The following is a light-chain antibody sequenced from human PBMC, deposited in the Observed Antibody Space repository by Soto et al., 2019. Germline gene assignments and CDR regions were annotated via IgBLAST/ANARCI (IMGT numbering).Light chain of an antibody. V-gene: IGKV1-39*01. CDR3: QQSYSTPRT. J-gene: IGKJ1*01. CDR1: QSIISY. CDR2: AAS. Sequence: DIQMTQSPSSLSASVGDRVTITCRASQSIISYLNWYQQKPGKAPKLLIYAASSLQSGVPSRFSGSGSGTDFTLTIGSLQPEDFATYYCQQSYSTPRTFGQGTKVDIK.